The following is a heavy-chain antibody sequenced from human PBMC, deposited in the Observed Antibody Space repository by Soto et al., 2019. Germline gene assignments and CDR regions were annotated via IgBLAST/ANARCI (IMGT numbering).Heavy chain of an antibody. CDR1: GYSFTGNS. D-gene: IGHD6-19*01. Sequence: ASVKVSCKASGYSFTGNSMHWVRQAPGQGLEWMGWINPNNGGTNYAQKFQGRVTMTRDTSISTAYMDLSRLRSDDTAVYYCARRSGWYVGYFDYWGQGTLVTVSS. J-gene: IGHJ4*02. V-gene: IGHV1-2*02. CDR3: ARRSGWYVGYFDY. CDR2: INPNNGGT.